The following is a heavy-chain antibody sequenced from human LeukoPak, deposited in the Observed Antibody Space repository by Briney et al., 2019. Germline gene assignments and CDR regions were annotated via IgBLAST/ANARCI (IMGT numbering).Heavy chain of an antibody. CDR2: IIPIFGTA. CDR3: ARSGGVVVTAQSYYGMDV. Sequence: ASVKVSCKASGYPFTNYGTSWVRQAPGQGLEWMGGIIPIFGTANYAQKFQGRVTITADESTSTAYMELSSLRSEDTAVYYCARSGGVVVTAQSYYGMDVWGQGTTVTVSS. D-gene: IGHD2-21*02. V-gene: IGHV1-69*13. CDR1: GYPFTNYG. J-gene: IGHJ6*02.